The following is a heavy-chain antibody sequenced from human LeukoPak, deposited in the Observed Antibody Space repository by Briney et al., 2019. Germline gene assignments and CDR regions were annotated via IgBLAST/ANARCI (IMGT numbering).Heavy chain of an antibody. Sequence: GGSLRLSCAASGFTFSSYSMNWVRQAPGKGLEWVSSISSSSSYIYYADSVKGRFTISRDNAKDSLYLQMNSLRAEDTAVYYCARDRSRALVDYWGQGTLVTVSS. J-gene: IGHJ4*02. CDR3: ARDRSRALVDY. CDR2: ISSSSSYI. CDR1: GFTFSSYS. V-gene: IGHV3-21*01.